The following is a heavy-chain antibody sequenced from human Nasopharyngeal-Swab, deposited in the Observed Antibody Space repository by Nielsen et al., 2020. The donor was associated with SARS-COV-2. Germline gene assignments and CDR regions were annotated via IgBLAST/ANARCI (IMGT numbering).Heavy chain of an antibody. CDR2: ISYDGSNK. Sequence: VRQAPGKGLEWVAVISYDGSNKDYADSVKGRFTISRDNFKNMLYLQMNSLRAEDTAMYYCTREDRYASGSFDHWGQGTLVTVSS. CDR3: TREDRYASGSFDH. D-gene: IGHD3-10*01. J-gene: IGHJ4*02. V-gene: IGHV3-30*14.